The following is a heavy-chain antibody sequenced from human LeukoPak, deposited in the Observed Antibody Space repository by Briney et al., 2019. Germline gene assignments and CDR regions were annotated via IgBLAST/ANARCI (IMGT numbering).Heavy chain of an antibody. V-gene: IGHV3-23*01. CDR2: ISDSGGST. Sequence: PGGSLRLSCVASGFTFSSYAMSWVRQAPGKGLEWVSDISDSGGSTYYADSVKGRFTISRDNSKNTLYLQMNSLRAEDTAVYYCAKSIVVVITTYYFDYWGQGTLVTVSS. J-gene: IGHJ4*02. D-gene: IGHD3-22*01. CDR1: GFTFSSYA. CDR3: AKSIVVVITTYYFDY.